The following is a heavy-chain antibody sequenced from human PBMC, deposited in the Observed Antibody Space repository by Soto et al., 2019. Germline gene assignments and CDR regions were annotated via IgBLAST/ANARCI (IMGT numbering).Heavy chain of an antibody. CDR2: IYYSGST. CDR1: GGSISSYY. V-gene: IGHV4-59*01. Sequence: QVQLQESGPGLVKPSETLSLTCTVSGGSISSYYWSWIRQPPGKGLEWIGYIYYSGSTNYSPSLKSRVTISVDTSKNQFSLKLSSVTAADTAVYYCARDLKWPYYGMDVWGQGTTVTVSS. D-gene: IGHD2-8*01. J-gene: IGHJ6*02. CDR3: ARDLKWPYYGMDV.